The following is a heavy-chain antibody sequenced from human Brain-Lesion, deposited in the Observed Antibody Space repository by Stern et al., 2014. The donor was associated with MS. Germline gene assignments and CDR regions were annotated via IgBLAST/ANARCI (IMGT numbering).Heavy chain of an antibody. D-gene: IGHD1-26*01. CDR3: ARHDSVPRPSQLYSARDRGPGYFDY. CDR2: IYYSGFT. V-gene: IGHV4-39*01. Sequence: VQLVESGPGLVKPSETLSVTCTVSGGSISSSTYYWAWIRQPPGKGLEWIGNIYYSGFTYYNPSPKSRVPISVDMSKNQFSLKLSSVTAADTAIYYCARHDSVPRPSQLYSARDRGPGYFDYWGQGTLVTVSS. CDR1: GGSISSSTYY. J-gene: IGHJ4*02.